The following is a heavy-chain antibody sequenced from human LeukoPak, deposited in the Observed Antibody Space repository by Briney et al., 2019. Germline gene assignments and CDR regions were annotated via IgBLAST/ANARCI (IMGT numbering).Heavy chain of an antibody. D-gene: IGHD3-22*01. CDR2: ISSSSSYI. CDR3: AREALVWLRPLYYYYMDV. J-gene: IGHJ6*03. CDR1: GFTFSSYS. Sequence: KPGGSLRLSCAASGFTFSSYSMNWVRQAPGKGLEWVSSISSSSSYIYYADSVKGRFTISRDNAKNSLYLQMNSLRAEDTAVYYCAREALVWLRPLYYYYMDVWGKGTTVTVSS. V-gene: IGHV3-21*01.